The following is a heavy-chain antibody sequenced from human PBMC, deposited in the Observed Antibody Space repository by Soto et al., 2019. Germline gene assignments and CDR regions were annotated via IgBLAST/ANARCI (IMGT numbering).Heavy chain of an antibody. V-gene: IGHV4-30-2*01. Sequence: QLQLQESGSGLVKPSQTLSLTCAVSGGSISSGGYSWSWIRQPPGKGLEWIGYIYHSGYTYRTPSLKSRVTISVDRAKNQFSLKLSSVTAADTAVYYCARAHYCDYGYGLYVWGQGTTVTVSS. CDR1: GGSISSGGYS. D-gene: IGHD4-17*01. CDR2: IYHSGYT. CDR3: ARAHYCDYGYGLYV. J-gene: IGHJ6*02.